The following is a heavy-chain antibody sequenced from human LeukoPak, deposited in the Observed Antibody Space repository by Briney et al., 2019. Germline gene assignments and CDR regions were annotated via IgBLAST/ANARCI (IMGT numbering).Heavy chain of an antibody. CDR3: ARDRLRYFDWGHKYNWFDP. CDR1: GVSFSGYY. CDR2: INHSGST. V-gene: IGHV4-34*01. J-gene: IGHJ5*02. D-gene: IGHD3-9*01. Sequence: SETLSLTCAVYGVSFSGYYWSWLRQPPGKGLEWIGEINHSGSTNYNPSLKSRVTISVDTSKNQFSLKLSSVTAADTAVYYCARDRLRYFDWGHKYNWFDPWGQGTLVTVSS.